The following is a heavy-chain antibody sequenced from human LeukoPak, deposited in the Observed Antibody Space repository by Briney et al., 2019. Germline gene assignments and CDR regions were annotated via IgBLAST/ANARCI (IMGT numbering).Heavy chain of an antibody. Sequence: SETLSLTCSVSGASISSYYWTWLRQPPGKGLEWIGYIYNRGSTNNNPSLKGRVTITVDTSKNQFSLKLTSVTAADTAVYYCARTTEGGYTYGYFYYYYMDVWGKGTTVTISS. J-gene: IGHJ6*03. V-gene: IGHV4-59*01. CDR3: ARTTEGGYTYGYFYYYYMDV. CDR1: GASISSYY. CDR2: IYNRGST. D-gene: IGHD5-18*01.